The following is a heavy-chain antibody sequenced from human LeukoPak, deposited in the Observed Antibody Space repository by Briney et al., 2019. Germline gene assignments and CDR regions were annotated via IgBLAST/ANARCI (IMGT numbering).Heavy chain of an antibody. Sequence: ASVKVSCKASGYTFTGYYMHWVRQAPGQGLEWMGWINPNSGGTNYAQKFQGRVTMTRDTSISTAYMELSRLTSDDTAVYYCARGVAGPYYYYYMDVWGRGTTVTVSS. CDR2: INPNSGGT. CDR1: GYTFTGYY. CDR3: ARGVAGPYYYYYMDV. J-gene: IGHJ6*03. V-gene: IGHV1-2*02. D-gene: IGHD6-19*01.